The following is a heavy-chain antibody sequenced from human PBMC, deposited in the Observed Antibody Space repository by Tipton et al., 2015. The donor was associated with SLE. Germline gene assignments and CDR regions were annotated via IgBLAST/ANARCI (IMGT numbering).Heavy chain of an antibody. CDR3: ARMGDRWCFDL. D-gene: IGHD3-16*01. CDR2: LYFSGRT. Sequence: TLSLTCTVSGGSISSGGHYWTWIRQHPGKGLEFIASLYFSGRTYYSPSLKTRVTISVDTSENQFSLKLSSVTAADTAVYYCARMGDRWCFDLWGRAALLTVSS. J-gene: IGHJ2*01. V-gene: IGHV4-31*03. CDR1: GGSISSGGHY.